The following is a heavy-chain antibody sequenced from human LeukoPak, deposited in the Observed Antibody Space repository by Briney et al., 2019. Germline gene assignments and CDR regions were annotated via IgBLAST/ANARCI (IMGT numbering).Heavy chain of an antibody. CDR1: GFTFSSYW. CDR2: INTDGSST. Sequence: GGSLRLSCAASGFTFSSYWMHWVRQAPGKGLVWVSRINTDGSSTSYADSVKGRFTISRDNAKNTLDLQMNSLRAEDTVVYYCARGGRGYSYGYDYWGQGTLVTVSS. J-gene: IGHJ4*02. D-gene: IGHD5-18*01. CDR3: ARGGRGYSYGYDY. V-gene: IGHV3-74*01.